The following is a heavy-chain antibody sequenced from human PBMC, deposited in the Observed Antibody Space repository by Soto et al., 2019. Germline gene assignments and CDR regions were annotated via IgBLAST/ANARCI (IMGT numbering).Heavy chain of an antibody. D-gene: IGHD3-22*01. V-gene: IGHV3-30*03. CDR1: GFPFSSYA. Sequence: GGSLRLSCAASGFPFSSYAMHWVRQAPGKGLEWVALISYDGSNEYYADSVKGQFTISRDNSKNTLYLQMNSLRAEDTAVYYCARDYSMVVVVPGYWGQGTLVTVSS. CDR2: ISYDGSNE. CDR3: ARDYSMVVVVPGY. J-gene: IGHJ4*02.